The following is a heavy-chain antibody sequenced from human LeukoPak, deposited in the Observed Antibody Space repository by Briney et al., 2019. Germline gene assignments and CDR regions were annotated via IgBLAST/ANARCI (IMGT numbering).Heavy chain of an antibody. D-gene: IGHD6-13*01. CDR3: ASGIAAALAFVY. Sequence: SVKVSCKASGGTFSSYAISWVRQAPGQGLEWMGRIIPIFGTANYAEKFQGRVTITTDESTSTAYMELSSLRSEDTAVYYCASGIAAALAFVYWGQGTLVTVSS. V-gene: IGHV1-69*05. J-gene: IGHJ4*02. CDR1: GGTFSSYA. CDR2: IIPIFGTA.